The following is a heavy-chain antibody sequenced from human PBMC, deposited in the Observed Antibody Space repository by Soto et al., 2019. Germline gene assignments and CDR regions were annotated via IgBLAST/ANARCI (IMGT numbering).Heavy chain of an antibody. CDR3: AKDSNKYSSSLRGRYFDY. CDR1: GFTFTSYV. V-gene: IGHV3-23*01. D-gene: IGHD3-22*01. CDR2: ISGGGSTA. Sequence: VGSLRLSCAASGFTFTSYVMSWVRQAPGKGLEWVAGISGGGSTAFYADSVKGRFTISRDNAKNTLVLQMDSLRPEDTAIYYCAKDSNKYSSSLRGRYFDYWGQGTLVTVSS. J-gene: IGHJ4*02.